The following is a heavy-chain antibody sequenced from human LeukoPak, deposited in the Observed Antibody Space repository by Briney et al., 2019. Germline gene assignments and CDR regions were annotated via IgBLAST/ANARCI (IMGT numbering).Heavy chain of an antibody. Sequence: SETLSLTCAVYGGSFSGYYWSWIRQPPGKGLEWIGYIYYSGSTNYNPSLKSRVTISVDTSKNQFSLKLSSVTAADTAVYYCARDTKGYSYGKDHYYYYYMDVWGKGTTVTISS. D-gene: IGHD5-18*01. CDR1: GGSFSGYY. V-gene: IGHV4-59*01. CDR3: ARDTKGYSYGKDHYYYYYMDV. J-gene: IGHJ6*03. CDR2: IYYSGST.